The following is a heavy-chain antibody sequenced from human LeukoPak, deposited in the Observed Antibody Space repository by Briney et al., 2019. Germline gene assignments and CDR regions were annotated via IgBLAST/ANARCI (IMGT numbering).Heavy chain of an antibody. J-gene: IGHJ4*02. V-gene: IGHV4-59*06. CDR2: IYYSGST. Sequence: PSETLSLTCTVSGGSISSYYWGWIRQPPGKGLEWIGYIYYSGSTYYNPSLKSRVTISVDTSKNQFSLKLSSVTAADTAVYYCARDSSGGSSVDYWGQGTLVTVSS. D-gene: IGHD6-6*01. CDR3: ARDSSGGSSVDY. CDR1: GGSISSYY.